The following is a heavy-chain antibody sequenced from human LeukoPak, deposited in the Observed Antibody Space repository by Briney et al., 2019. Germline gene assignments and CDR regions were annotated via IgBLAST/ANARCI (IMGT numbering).Heavy chain of an antibody. Sequence: LSETLSLTCAVYGGSFGGYYWSWIRQPPGKGLEWIGEINHSGSTNYNPSLKSRVTISVDTSKNHFSLTLSSVTAADTAVYYCARSDGYGLVGIWGQGTMVTVSS. D-gene: IGHD3-10*01. J-gene: IGHJ3*02. CDR2: INHSGST. CDR3: ARSDGYGLVGI. CDR1: GGSFGGYY. V-gene: IGHV4-34*01.